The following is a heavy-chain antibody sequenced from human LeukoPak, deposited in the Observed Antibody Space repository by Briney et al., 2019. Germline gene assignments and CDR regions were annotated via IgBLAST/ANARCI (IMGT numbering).Heavy chain of an antibody. V-gene: IGHV4-38-2*02. CDR2: IYHSGTT. D-gene: IGHD6-13*01. CDR1: GFSISCGYF. Sequence: SETLSLTCTVSGFSISCGYFWGWIRQPPGRGLDYIGRIYHSGTTYYNPSLKSRVTISVDTSKNQFSLKLSSVTAADTAVYYCARAREPLVYTYYFDYWGQGTLVTVSS. CDR3: ARAREPLVYTYYFDY. J-gene: IGHJ4*02.